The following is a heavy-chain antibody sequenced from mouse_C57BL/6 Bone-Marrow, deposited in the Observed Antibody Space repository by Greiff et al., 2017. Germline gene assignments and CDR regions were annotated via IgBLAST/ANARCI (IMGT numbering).Heavy chain of an antibody. V-gene: IGHV5-15*01. J-gene: IGHJ3*01. Sequence: EVKLVESGGGLVQPGGSLKLSCAASGFTFSDYGMAWVRQAPRKGPEWVAFISNLAYSIYFADTVPGRFTISRGKAKNTLYLEMSSLRSEDTAMYYCARHDDYGPWFAYWGQGTLVTVSA. D-gene: IGHD1-2*01. CDR2: ISNLAYSI. CDR1: GFTFSDYG. CDR3: ARHDDYGPWFAY.